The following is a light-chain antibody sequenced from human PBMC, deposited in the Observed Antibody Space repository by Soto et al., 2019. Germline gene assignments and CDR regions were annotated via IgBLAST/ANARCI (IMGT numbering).Light chain of an antibody. CDR1: SSDVGSYNR. V-gene: IGLV2-18*01. CDR3: SLYTSSSTL. CDR2: EVS. J-gene: IGLJ2*01. Sequence: QSALTQPPSVSGSPGQSVTISCTGTSSDVGSYNRVSWYQQPPGTAPKLMIYEVSNRPSGVPDRFSGSKSGNTASLTISGLQAEDEADYYCSLYTSSSTLIGGGTKVTVL.